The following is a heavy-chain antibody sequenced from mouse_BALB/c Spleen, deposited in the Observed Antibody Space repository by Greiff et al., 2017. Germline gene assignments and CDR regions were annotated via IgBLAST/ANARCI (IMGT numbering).Heavy chain of an antibody. V-gene: IGHV3-2*02. J-gene: IGHJ3*01. CDR1: GYSITSDYA. D-gene: IGHD3-1*01. CDR2: ISYSGST. Sequence: DVKLVESGPGLVKPSQSLSLTCTVTGYSITSDYAWNWIRQFPGNKLEWMGYISYSGSTSYNPSLKSRISITRDTSKNQFFLQLNSVTTEDTATYYCARGYGFAYWGQGTLVTVSA. CDR3: ARGYGFAY.